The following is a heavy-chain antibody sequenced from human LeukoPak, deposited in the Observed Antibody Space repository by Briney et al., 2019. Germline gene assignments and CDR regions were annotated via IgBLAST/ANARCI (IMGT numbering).Heavy chain of an antibody. CDR2: IRSKPSGATT. V-gene: IGHV3-49*04. Sequence: PGGSLRLSCTASGFTFGDYPMSWVRQAPGKGLECVGFIRSKPSGATTEYATSVKGRFTISRDDSQSIAYLQMNSLITEDTAVYYCTRVLPGQTFDSWGQGTLVTVSS. J-gene: IGHJ4*02. CDR1: GFTFGDYP. CDR3: TRVLPGQTFDS. D-gene: IGHD1-14*01.